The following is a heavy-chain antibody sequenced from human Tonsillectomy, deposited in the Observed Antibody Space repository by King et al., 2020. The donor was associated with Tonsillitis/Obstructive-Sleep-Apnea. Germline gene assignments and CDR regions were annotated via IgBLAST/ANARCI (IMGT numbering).Heavy chain of an antibody. CDR3: GGRTPIEWLLY. Sequence: QLVQSGGGLVKPGGSPRLSCAASEFTFSDYFMSWIRQAPGKGLEWVSFISSSGSTVYYAASVKGRFTISRDNAKNYIYLQMNRLRAEDTAVYYFGGRTPIEWLLYWGKGTLVTASS. V-gene: IGHV3-11*01. J-gene: IGHJ4*02. CDR2: ISSSGSTV. D-gene: IGHD3-3*01. CDR1: EFTFSDYF.